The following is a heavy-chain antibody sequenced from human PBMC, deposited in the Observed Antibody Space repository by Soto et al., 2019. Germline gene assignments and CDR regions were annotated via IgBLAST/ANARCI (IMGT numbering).Heavy chain of an antibody. Sequence: GGSRRFSGAASGFTFSSYTMNWVRQAPGKGLEWVSSISSSSSYIYYADSVKGRFTISRDNAQNSLYLQMNSLRAEDTAVYYCARDGCDGGSCFIRQHPFDIWHRETMVTISS. V-gene: IGHV3-21*01. J-gene: IGHJ3*02. D-gene: IGHD2-15*01. CDR3: ARDGCDGGSCFIRQHPFDI. CDR1: GFTFSSYT. CDR2: ISSSSSYI.